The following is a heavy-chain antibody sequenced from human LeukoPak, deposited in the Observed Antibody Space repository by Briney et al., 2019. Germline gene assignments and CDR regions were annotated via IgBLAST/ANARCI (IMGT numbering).Heavy chain of an antibody. CDR3: ARGGGGRAFDI. D-gene: IGHD3-16*01. Sequence: WASVKVSCKASGGTFSSYAISWVRQAPGQGLEWMGGIIPIFGTANYAQKFQGRVTITADESTSTAYMELSSLRSEDTAVFYCARGGGGRAFDIWGQGTMVTVSS. V-gene: IGHV1-69*13. CDR2: IIPIFGTA. CDR1: GGTFSSYA. J-gene: IGHJ3*02.